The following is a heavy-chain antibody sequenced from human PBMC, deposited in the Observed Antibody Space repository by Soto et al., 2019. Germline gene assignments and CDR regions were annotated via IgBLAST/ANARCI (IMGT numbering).Heavy chain of an antibody. V-gene: IGHV3-15*01. CDR1: GVTFTKAW. J-gene: IGHJ4*02. CDR2: KKSRADGGKT. Sequence: GESLSLSCAASGVTFTKAWLTWVRQPPGKGLEWVGGKKSRADGGKTDYAASVKVRLTISRADSNDTLYLNMNRLKTADTAVYYSTTASQRLSSYSWGQGAMVTVSS. CDR3: TTASQRLSSYS. D-gene: IGHD6-25*01.